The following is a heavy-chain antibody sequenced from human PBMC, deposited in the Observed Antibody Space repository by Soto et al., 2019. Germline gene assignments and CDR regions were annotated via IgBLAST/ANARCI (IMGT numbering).Heavy chain of an antibody. CDR2: ISAHNGNT. Sequence: QVQLGQSGAEVKKPGASVKVSCKASGYTFTSYAISWVRQAPGQGLEWMGWISAHNGNTKYAQKLEGRVTMTTDTSTSTAYLALRRLRSADTAVYYCARDVNSGTVDYGGQGTLVTVSS. CDR1: GYTFTSYA. J-gene: IGHJ4*02. V-gene: IGHV1-18*01. CDR3: ARDVNSGTVDY. D-gene: IGHD3-10*01.